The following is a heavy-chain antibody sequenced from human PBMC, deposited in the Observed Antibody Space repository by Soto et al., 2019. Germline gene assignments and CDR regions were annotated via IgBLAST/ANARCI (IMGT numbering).Heavy chain of an antibody. CDR2: IYYSGST. Sequence: SETLSLTCTVSGGSISSYYWSWIRQPPGKGLEWIGYIYYSGSTNYNPSLKSRVTISVDTSKNQFSLKLSSVTAADTAVYYCARVRSDYDYVWGVYSLIWFDPWGQGTLVTVSS. CDR1: GGSISSYY. V-gene: IGHV4-59*01. D-gene: IGHD3-16*01. CDR3: ARVRSDYDYVWGVYSLIWFDP. J-gene: IGHJ5*02.